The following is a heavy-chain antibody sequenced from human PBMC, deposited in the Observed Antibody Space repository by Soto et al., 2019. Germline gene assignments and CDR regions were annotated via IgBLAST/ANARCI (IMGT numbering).Heavy chain of an antibody. Sequence: ASVKVSCKASGYTFSSYYIDWVRQAPGKGLEWMGGFDPEDGETIYAQKFQGRVTMTEDTSTDTAYMELSSLRSEDTAVYYCAPQHRVVPAAIAWFDPWGQGTLVTVSS. V-gene: IGHV1-24*01. CDR2: FDPEDGET. CDR1: GYTFSSYY. J-gene: IGHJ5*02. CDR3: APQHRVVPAAIAWFDP. D-gene: IGHD2-2*01.